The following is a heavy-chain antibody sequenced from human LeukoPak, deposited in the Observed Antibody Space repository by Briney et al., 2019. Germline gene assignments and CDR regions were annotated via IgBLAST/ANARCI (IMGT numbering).Heavy chain of an antibody. V-gene: IGHV4-59*08. CDR1: GGSISSYY. D-gene: IGHD3-22*01. CDR2: IYYSGSA. CDR3: ARHSYYYDSSGYYYLDY. J-gene: IGHJ4*02. Sequence: SETLSLTCTVSGGSISSYYWSWIRQPPGKGLEWIGYIYYSGSANYNPSLKSRVTISVDTSKNQFSLKLSSVTAADTAVYYCARHSYYYDSSGYYYLDYWGQGTLVTVSS.